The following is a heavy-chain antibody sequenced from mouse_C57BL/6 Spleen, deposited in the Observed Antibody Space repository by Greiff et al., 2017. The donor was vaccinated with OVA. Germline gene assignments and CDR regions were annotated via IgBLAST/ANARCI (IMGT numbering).Heavy chain of an antibody. CDR2: IYPRSGNT. J-gene: IGHJ4*01. Sequence: VQLQQSGAELARPGASVKLSCKASGYTFTSYGISWVKQRTGQGLEWIGEIYPRSGNTYYNEKFKGKATLTADKSSSTAYMELRSLTSEDSAVYFCAREGDYYGSSFYYYAMDYWGQGTSVTVSS. D-gene: IGHD1-1*01. CDR1: GYTFTSYG. CDR3: AREGDYYGSSFYYYAMDY. V-gene: IGHV1-81*01.